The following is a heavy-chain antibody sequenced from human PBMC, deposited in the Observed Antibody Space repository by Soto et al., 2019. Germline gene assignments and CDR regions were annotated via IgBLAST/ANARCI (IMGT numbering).Heavy chain of an antibody. D-gene: IGHD3-3*01. Sequence: SETLSLTCTVTGGAITGYYWTCIRQSAGGGLEWIGRIYSSGSTNYNPSLKSRVSISLDTSMQHFSLSLRSVTAADTAVYYCARGQRFSDWFEPWGQGILVTVSS. CDR2: IYSSGST. CDR1: GGAITGYY. CDR3: ARGQRFSDWFEP. V-gene: IGHV4-4*07. J-gene: IGHJ5*02.